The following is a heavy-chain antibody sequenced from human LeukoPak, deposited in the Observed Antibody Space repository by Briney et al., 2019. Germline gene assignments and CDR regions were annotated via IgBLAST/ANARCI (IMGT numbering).Heavy chain of an antibody. Sequence: SETLSLTCTVSGGSVSSGDYYWGWIRQPPGKGLEWIGSIYYSGSTYYNPSLKSRVTISVDTSKNQFSLKLSSVTAADTAMYYCAQNVWSGYYRGWGQGTLVTVSS. J-gene: IGHJ4*02. CDR2: IYYSGST. CDR3: AQNVWSGYYRG. V-gene: IGHV4-39*07. CDR1: GGSVSSGDYY. D-gene: IGHD3-3*01.